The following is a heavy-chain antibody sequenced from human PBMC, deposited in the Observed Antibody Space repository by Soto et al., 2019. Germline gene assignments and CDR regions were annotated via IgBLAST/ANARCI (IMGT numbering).Heavy chain of an antibody. CDR3: AGPTPSSNSSGWESYYYYGMDV. CDR2: IYYSGST. V-gene: IGHV4-59*01. D-gene: IGHD6-19*01. Sequence: QVQLQESGPGLVKPSETLSLTCTVSGGSISSYYWSWIRQPPGKGLEWIGYIYYSGSTNYNPSLKSRVTISVDTSKNQFSLKLSSVTAADTAVYYWAGPTPSSNSSGWESYYYYGMDVWGQGTTVTVSS. J-gene: IGHJ6*02. CDR1: GGSISSYY.